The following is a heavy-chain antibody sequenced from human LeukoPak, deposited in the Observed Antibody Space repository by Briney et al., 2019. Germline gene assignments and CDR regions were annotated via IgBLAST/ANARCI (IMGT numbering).Heavy chain of an antibody. CDR1: GGSISSSSYY. V-gene: IGHV4-39*01. CDR3: VRSVRRGFNFDN. Sequence: PSETLSLTCTVSGGSISSSSYYWGWIRQPPGKGLEWIGSIYYSGSTYYNPSLKSRVTISVDTSKNQFSLKLSSVTAADTAVYYCVRSVRRGFNFDNWGQGTLVIVSS. D-gene: IGHD5-12*01. J-gene: IGHJ4*02. CDR2: IYYSGST.